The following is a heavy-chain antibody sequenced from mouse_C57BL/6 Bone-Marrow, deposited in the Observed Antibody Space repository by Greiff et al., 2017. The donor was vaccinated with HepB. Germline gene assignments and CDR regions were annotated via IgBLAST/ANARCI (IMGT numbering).Heavy chain of an antibody. V-gene: IGHV1-26*01. Sequence: VQLQQSGPELVKPGASVKISCKASGYTFTDYYMNWVKQSHGKSLEWIGDINPNNGGTSYNQKFKGKATLTVDKSSSTAYMELRSLTSEDSAVYYCARGTSIPWAWFAYWGQGTLDTVSA. CDR3: ARGTSIPWAWFAY. J-gene: IGHJ3*01. CDR2: INPNNGGT. D-gene: IGHD3-3*01. CDR1: GYTFTDYY.